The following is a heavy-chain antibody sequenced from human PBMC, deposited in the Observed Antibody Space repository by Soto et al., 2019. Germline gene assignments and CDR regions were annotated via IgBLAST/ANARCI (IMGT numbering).Heavy chain of an antibody. Sequence: HGESLKISCKGSGYSFTSYWISWVRQMPGKGLEWMGRIDPSDSYTNYSPSFQGHVTISADKSISTAYLQWSSLKASDTAMYYCAFAEAIYYYGMDVWGQGTTVTVSS. CDR1: GYSFTSYW. CDR2: IDPSDSYT. V-gene: IGHV5-10-1*01. J-gene: IGHJ6*02. CDR3: AFAEAIYYYGMDV.